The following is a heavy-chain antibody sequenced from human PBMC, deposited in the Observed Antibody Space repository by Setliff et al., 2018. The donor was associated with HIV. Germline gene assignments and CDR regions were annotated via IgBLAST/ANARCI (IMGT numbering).Heavy chain of an antibody. D-gene: IGHD6-6*01. CDR3: ARRYRIAARPKWFDP. J-gene: IGHJ5*02. CDR2: MYHTGST. Sequence: SETLSLTCAVSGYSISSGCYWGWIRQPPGKGLEWIGSMYHTGSTYYSPSLNSRFTISVDTSKNQFSLKLSSVTASDTAVYYCARRYRIAARPKWFDPWGQGTLVTVSS. CDR1: GYSISSGCY. V-gene: IGHV4-38-2*01.